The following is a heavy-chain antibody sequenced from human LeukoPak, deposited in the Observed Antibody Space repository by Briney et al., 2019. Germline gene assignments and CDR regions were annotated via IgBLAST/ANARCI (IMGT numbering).Heavy chain of an antibody. V-gene: IGHV3-48*03. CDR1: GFTFSTYE. CDR2: ISGSGSTI. D-gene: IGHD1-1*01. CDR3: AREGGWATTANDY. J-gene: IGHJ4*02. Sequence: GGSLRLSCTASGFTFSTYEMNWVRQAPGKGLEWGSYISGSGSTIYYADSVKGRFTISRDNAKNSLYLQMSSLRAEDTALYYCAREGGWATTANDYWGQGTLVTVSS.